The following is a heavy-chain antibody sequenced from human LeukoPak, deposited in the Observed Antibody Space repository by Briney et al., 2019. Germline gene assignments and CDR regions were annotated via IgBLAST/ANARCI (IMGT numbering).Heavy chain of an antibody. J-gene: IGHJ4*02. D-gene: IGHD3-10*01. CDR3: ARGLRYYGSGSFFDY. CDR2: ISAYNGNT. V-gene: IGHV1-18*01. CDR1: GYTFTSYG. Sequence: ASVKVSCKASGYTFTSYGISWVRQAPGQGPEWMGWISAYNGNTNYAQKLQGRVTMTTDTSTSTAYMELRSLRSDDTAVYYCARGLRYYGSGSFFDYWGQGTLVTVSS.